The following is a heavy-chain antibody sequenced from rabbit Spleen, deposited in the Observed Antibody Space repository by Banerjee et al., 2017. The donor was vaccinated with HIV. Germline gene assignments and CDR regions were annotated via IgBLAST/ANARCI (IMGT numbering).Heavy chain of an antibody. CDR1: GFSFSSSYY. J-gene: IGHJ4*01. CDR3: VRDTWHFKL. V-gene: IGHV1S40*01. CDR2: IATGSSGFT. Sequence: QSLEESGGGLVQPEGSLTLTCTASGFSFSSSYYMCWVRQAPGKGLEWIGCIATGSSGFTYYASWAKGRFTCSKASSTTVTLRMTSLTAADTATYFCVRDTWHFKLWGPGTLVTVS. D-gene: IGHD3-1*01.